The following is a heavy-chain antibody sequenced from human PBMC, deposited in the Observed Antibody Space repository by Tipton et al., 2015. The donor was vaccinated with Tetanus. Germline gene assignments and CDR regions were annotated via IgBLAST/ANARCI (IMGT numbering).Heavy chain of an antibody. D-gene: IGHD2-15*01. J-gene: IGHJ4*02. CDR1: GFTFSNYA. CDR2: IRGTGGTT. V-gene: IGHV3-23*01. CDR3: VKESLEVGKGYFDY. Sequence: SLRLSCAASGFTFSNYAMSWVRQAPGKGLDWVSAIRGTGGTTFYVDSVKGRFTISRDNSKNMLYLQMSSLRAEDTAIYYCVKESLEVGKGYFDYWGQGTPVTVSS.